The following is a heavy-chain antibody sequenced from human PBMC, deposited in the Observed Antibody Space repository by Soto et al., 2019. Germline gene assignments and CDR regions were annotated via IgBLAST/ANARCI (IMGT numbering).Heavy chain of an antibody. Sequence: EVQLLESGGGLEQPGGSLRLSCAASGFTFSSYTMSWVRQAPGTGLEWVSTISGSGGSTYYADSVKGRFTISRDNCKNTLFLQMRSLRAEDTAIYYCAKERIGATGRGSVYWGQGTLVTVSS. V-gene: IGHV3-23*01. J-gene: IGHJ4*02. D-gene: IGHD3-16*01. CDR1: GFTFSSYT. CDR2: ISGSGGST. CDR3: AKERIGATGRGSVY.